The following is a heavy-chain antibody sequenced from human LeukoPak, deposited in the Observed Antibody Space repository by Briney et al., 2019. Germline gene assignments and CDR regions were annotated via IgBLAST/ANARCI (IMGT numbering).Heavy chain of an antibody. CDR1: GGAISSYY. CDR2: IFHSGTA. V-gene: IGHV4-59*01. Sequence: SETLSLTCTVSGGAISSYYWSWIRQPPGKALEWIGYIFHSGTANYHPSLKSRVTISIDTSENQFSLKLSSVTAADTAVYYCARKVYSFDVFDYWGQGTLVTVSS. D-gene: IGHD2-15*01. CDR3: ARKVYSFDVFDY. J-gene: IGHJ4*02.